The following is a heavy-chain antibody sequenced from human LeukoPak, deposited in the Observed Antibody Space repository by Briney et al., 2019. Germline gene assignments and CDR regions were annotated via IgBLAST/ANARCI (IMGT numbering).Heavy chain of an antibody. V-gene: IGHV1-18*01. D-gene: IGHD2-21*02. CDR3: ARDRYCGGDCYPEHFDY. CDR1: GYTFTSYG. J-gene: IGHJ4*02. Sequence: ASVKVSCKASGYTFTSYGISWVRQAPGQGLEWMGWISAYNGNTNYAQKLQGRVTMTTDTSTSTAYMELRSLRSDDTAVYYCARDRYCGGDCYPEHFDYWGQGTLVTVSS. CDR2: ISAYNGNT.